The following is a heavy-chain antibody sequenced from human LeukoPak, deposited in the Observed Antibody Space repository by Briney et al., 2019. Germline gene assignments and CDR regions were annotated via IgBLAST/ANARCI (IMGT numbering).Heavy chain of an antibody. V-gene: IGHV3-23*01. CDR3: ASSKGYSYGANYFDY. CDR1: GFTFSSYG. J-gene: IGHJ4*02. D-gene: IGHD5-18*01. Sequence: GGSLRLSCAASGFTFSSYGMSWVRQAPGKGLEWVSAISGSGGSTYYADSVKGRFTISRDNSKNTLYLQMNSLRAEDTAVYYCASSKGYSYGANYFDYWGQGTLVTVSS. CDR2: ISGSGGST.